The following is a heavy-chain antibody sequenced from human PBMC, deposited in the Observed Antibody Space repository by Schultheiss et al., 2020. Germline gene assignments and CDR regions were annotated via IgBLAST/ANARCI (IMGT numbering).Heavy chain of an antibody. J-gene: IGHJ6*02. CDR2: IYYSGST. V-gene: IGHV4-31*03. D-gene: IGHD3-10*01. Sequence: SQTLSLTCTVSGGSISSGGYYWSWIRQHPGKGLEWIGYIYYSGSTYYNPSLKSRLTISVDTSKNQFSLKLSSVTAADTAVYYCARGVEASHKKRITMVRGVSTRYYYYGMDVWGQGTTVTVSS. CDR1: GGSISSGGYY. CDR3: ARGVEASHKKRITMVRGVSTRYYYYGMDV.